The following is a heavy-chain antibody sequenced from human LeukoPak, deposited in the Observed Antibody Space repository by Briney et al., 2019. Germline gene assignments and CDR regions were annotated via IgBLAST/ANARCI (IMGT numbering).Heavy chain of an antibody. Sequence: SQTLSLTCAISGDSVSSNSAAWNWIRQSPSRGLEWLGRTYYRSKWYNDYAVSVKSRITINPDTSKNQFSMQLNSVTPEDAAVYYCARSTHSGSYYDDLFDYWGQGTLVTVSS. D-gene: IGHD1-26*01. V-gene: IGHV6-1*01. CDR3: ARSTHSGSYYDDLFDY. CDR2: TYYRSKWYN. J-gene: IGHJ4*02. CDR1: GDSVSSNSAA.